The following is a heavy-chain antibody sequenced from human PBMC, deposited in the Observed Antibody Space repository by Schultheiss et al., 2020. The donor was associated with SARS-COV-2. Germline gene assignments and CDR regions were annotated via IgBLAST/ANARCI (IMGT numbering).Heavy chain of an antibody. Sequence: GESLKISCAASGFTFSSYAMHWVRQAPGKGLEYVSAISSNGGSTYYADSVKGRFTISRDNSKNTLYLQMNSLRAEDTAVYYCARGKSGLFEMGYWGQGTLVTVS. V-gene: IGHV3-64*04. J-gene: IGHJ4*02. CDR3: ARGKSGLFEMGY. CDR1: GFTFSSYA. CDR2: ISSNGGST. D-gene: IGHD2-8*01.